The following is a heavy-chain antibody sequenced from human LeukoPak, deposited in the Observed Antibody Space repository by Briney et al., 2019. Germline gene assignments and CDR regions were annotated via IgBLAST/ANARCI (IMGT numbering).Heavy chain of an antibody. J-gene: IGHJ6*02. CDR1: GYTFTNYF. D-gene: IGHD3-10*01. CDR2: VNPTGGST. Sequence: ASVKVSCNTSGYTFTNYFIHWVRQVPGQGLEWMGMVNPTGGSTSYAQSFQGRVTLTGDTSTSTVYMEFSALTSEDTAVYYCARDLSHYGSGSLGPYGMDVWGQGTTVTVSS. V-gene: IGHV1-46*01. CDR3: ARDLSHYGSGSLGPYGMDV.